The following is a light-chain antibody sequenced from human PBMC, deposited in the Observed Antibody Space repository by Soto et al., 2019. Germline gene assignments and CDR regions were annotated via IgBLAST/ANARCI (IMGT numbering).Light chain of an antibody. J-gene: IGKJ4*01. CDR2: AAS. CDR1: QGISNY. Sequence: DIQMTQSPSSLSASVGDRVTITCRASQGISNYLAWYQQIPGKVPKLMISAASTLQSGVPSRFSGSGSGTDFTLTIRSRQPEDIESYYGQKYTREPAFGGGTKVAIK. V-gene: IGKV1-27*01. CDR3: QKYTREPA.